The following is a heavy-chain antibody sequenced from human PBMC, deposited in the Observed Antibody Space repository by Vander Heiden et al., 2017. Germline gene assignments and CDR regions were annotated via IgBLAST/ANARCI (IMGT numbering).Heavy chain of an antibody. Sequence: EVQLLESGGGWVQPVGSLRLSCAASGFTFSNHGTNWVWQTPGKGLEWVSSINGSGVNTYYADYVKGRFTISRDNSKNTVFLLMSSLRGEDTAEYYCAKEKGFRGAFDVWGQGTMVAVSS. CDR1: GFTFSNHG. CDR3: AKEKGFRGAFDV. D-gene: IGHD2-21*01. J-gene: IGHJ3*01. V-gene: IGHV3-23*01. CDR2: INGSGVNT.